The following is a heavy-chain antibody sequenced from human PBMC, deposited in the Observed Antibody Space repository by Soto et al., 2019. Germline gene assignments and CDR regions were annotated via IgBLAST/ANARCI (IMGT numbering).Heavy chain of an antibody. CDR1: GGSISSTTHYS. V-gene: IGHV4-30-2*01. CDR2: IYDTGNT. CDR3: ARGGGYDSFDF. D-gene: IGHD2-15*01. J-gene: IGHJ4*02. Sequence: SETLSLTCAVSGGSISSTTHYSWGWIRQPPGQGLEWIGYIYDTGNTYYNPSLKSRVTISLDRSQNQFDLKMKSVTAADTAVYYCARGGGYDSFDFWGQGIQVTVST.